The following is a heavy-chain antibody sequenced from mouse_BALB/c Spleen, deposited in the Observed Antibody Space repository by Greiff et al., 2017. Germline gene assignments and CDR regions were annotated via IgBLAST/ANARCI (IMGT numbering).Heavy chain of an antibody. J-gene: IGHJ2*01. CDR3: ARHGGYGSSYDY. CDR2: ISSGGSYT. V-gene: IGHV5-9-3*01. D-gene: IGHD1-1*01. CDR1: GFTFSSYA. Sequence: EVKLVESGGGLVKPGGSLKLSCAASGFTFSSYAMSWVRQTPEKRLEWVATISSGGSYTYYPDSVKGRFTISRDNAKNTLYLQMSSLRSEDTAMYYCARHGGYGSSYDYWGQGTTLTVSS.